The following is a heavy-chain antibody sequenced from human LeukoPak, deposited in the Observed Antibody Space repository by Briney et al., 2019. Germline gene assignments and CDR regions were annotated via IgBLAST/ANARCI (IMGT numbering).Heavy chain of an antibody. D-gene: IGHD6-25*01. Sequence: AETLSLTCTVSGGSISSYYWSWIRQPPGKGLEWIGYIYYSGSTNYYPSLKSRVTISVDTSKNPFSLKLSSVTAADTAVYYCARISGFPRFYYFDYWGQGTQVTVSS. CDR2: IYYSGST. CDR1: GGSISSYY. J-gene: IGHJ4*02. CDR3: ARISGFPRFYYFDY. V-gene: IGHV4-59*01.